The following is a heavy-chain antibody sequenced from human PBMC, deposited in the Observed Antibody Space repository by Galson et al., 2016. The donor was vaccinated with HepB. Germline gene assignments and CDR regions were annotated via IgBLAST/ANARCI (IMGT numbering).Heavy chain of an antibody. Sequence: SVKVSCKASGYTFSTYGISWVRQAPGQGLEWMGWISAFDGNTELSRKFQGRFTMTTDTSTSTAFMELRNLRSDDTAVYYCARDILQGLSDFWGQGTLVTVSS. V-gene: IGHV1-18*01. D-gene: IGHD2/OR15-2a*01. CDR2: ISAFDGNT. CDR1: GYTFSTYG. CDR3: ARDILQGLSDF. J-gene: IGHJ4*02.